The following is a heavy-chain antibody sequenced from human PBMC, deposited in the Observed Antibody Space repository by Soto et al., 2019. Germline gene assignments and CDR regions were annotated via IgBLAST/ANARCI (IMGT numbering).Heavy chain of an antibody. CDR2: IKSKTDGGTT. J-gene: IGHJ4*02. Sequence: EVQLVESGGGLVKPGGSLRLSCAASGFTFSNAWMHWVRQAPGKGLEWVGRIKSKTDGGTTDYAAPVQGRFTISRYDSNNTQSLQMNSLKTEDTGADYCTTGVGTMVGGFTDDYWGQGTLVTVSS. CDR3: TTGVGTMVGGFTDDY. CDR1: GFTFSNAW. D-gene: IGHD3-10*01. V-gene: IGHV3-15*07.